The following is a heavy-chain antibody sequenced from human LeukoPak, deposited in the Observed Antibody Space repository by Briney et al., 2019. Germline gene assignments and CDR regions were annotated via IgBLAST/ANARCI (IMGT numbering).Heavy chain of an antibody. V-gene: IGHV3-23*01. CDR2: ISGSGGST. D-gene: IGHD3-3*02. J-gene: IGHJ4*02. CDR1: EFTFSTYS. CDR3: AKDGVLVPY. Sequence: GGSLRLSCAASEFTFSTYSMNWVRQAPGKGLEWVSAISGSGGSTYYADSVKGRFTISRDNSKNTLYLQMNSLRAEDTAVYYCAKDGVLVPYWGQGTLVTVSS.